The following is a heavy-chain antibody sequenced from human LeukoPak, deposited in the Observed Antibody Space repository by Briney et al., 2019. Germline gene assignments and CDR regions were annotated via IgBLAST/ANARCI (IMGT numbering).Heavy chain of an antibody. CDR2: IYSGGGT. D-gene: IGHD2-15*01. CDR3: ARARRDCSGGTCFSYYFDN. Sequence: PGGSLRLSCAVSGFTVSSNYMSWVRQAPGKGLEWVSLIYSGGGTYYADSVRGRFTISRDNSKNMVFLQMGSLRAEDMAVYYCARARRDCSGGTCFSYYFDNWGQGTLVTVSP. CDR1: GFTVSSNY. V-gene: IGHV3-53*05. J-gene: IGHJ4*02.